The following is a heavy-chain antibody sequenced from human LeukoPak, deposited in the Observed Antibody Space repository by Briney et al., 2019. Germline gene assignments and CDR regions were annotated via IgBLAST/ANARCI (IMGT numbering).Heavy chain of an antibody. D-gene: IGHD3-16*01. Sequence: ASVKVSCKASGYTFTGYYMHWVRQAPGQGLEWMGWINPNYGGIHYAQNFQGRVTMTRDTSIGTAYMELSRLRSDDTAVYYCARAAYGDYWGQGTPLTVSS. J-gene: IGHJ4*02. CDR2: INPNYGGI. CDR1: GYTFTGYY. V-gene: IGHV1-2*02. CDR3: ARAAYGDY.